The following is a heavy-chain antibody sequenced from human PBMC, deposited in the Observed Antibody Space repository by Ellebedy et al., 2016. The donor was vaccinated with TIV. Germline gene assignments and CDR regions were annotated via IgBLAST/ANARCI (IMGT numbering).Heavy chain of an antibody. CDR3: ARHSSGSRGWFDP. CDR2: IYYSGST. V-gene: IGHV4-59*08. Sequence: MPSETLSLTCTVSGGSISNYYCSWIRQPPGKGLEWIGYIYYSGSTNYNPSLKSRVTISVDTSKNQFSLKLSSVTAADTAVYYCARHSSGSRGWFDPWGQGTLVTVSS. D-gene: IGHD1-26*01. CDR1: GGSISNYY. J-gene: IGHJ5*02.